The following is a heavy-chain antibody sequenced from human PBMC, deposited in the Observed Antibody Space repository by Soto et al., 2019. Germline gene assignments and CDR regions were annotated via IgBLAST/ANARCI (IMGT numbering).Heavy chain of an antibody. CDR1: ADTFTGYY. CDR3: ARSPGPVSGIIIEGPNRLAP. Sequence: ASVKVSSKAPADTFTGYYIHWGRQAPGHWLECMGIINPNGGSTRFAQTVQGRITMTTDTSPTPVHLELRTLKSEDMDVYYCARSPGPVSGIIIEGPNRLAPWRKGSLVTVSS. CDR2: INPNGGST. D-gene: IGHD1-26*01. J-gene: IGHJ4*02. V-gene: IGHV1-46*01.